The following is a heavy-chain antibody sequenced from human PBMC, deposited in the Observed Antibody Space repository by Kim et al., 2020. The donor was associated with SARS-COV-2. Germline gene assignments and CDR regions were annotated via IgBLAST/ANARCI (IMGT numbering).Heavy chain of an antibody. J-gene: IGHJ4*02. V-gene: IGHV4-4*07. CDR3: ARDMLSAAASSFDY. D-gene: IGHD6-13*01. Sequence: NPSLTSRVTMSVDTSKNQFSLKLSSVTAADTAVYYCARDMLSAAASSFDYWGQGTLVTVSS.